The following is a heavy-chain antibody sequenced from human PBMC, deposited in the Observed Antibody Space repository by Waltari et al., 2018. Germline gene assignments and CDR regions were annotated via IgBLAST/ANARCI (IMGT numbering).Heavy chain of an antibody. D-gene: IGHD6-19*01. CDR2: IYSGGST. Sequence: EVQLVETGGGLIQPGGSLRLSCAASGFTVSSNYMSWVRQAPGKGLEWVSVIYSGGSTYYADSVKGRFTISRDNSKNTLYLQMNSLRAEDTAVYYCAREYSPVRSGWVDYWGQGTLVTVSS. V-gene: IGHV3-53*02. CDR3: AREYSPVRSGWVDY. J-gene: IGHJ4*02. CDR1: GFTVSSNY.